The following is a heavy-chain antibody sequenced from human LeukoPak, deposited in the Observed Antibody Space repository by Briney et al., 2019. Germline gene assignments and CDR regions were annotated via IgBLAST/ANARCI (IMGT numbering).Heavy chain of an antibody. CDR2: TYYRSKWYN. J-gene: IGHJ5*02. Sequence: SQTLSLTCAISGDSVSSNSADWNWIRQSPSRGLEWLGRTYYRSKWYNDYAVSVKSRITINPDTSKNQFSLQLNSVTPEDTAVYYCARAERYYYDSSASWWFDPWGQGTLVTVSS. CDR3: ARAERYYYDSSASWWFDP. V-gene: IGHV6-1*01. CDR1: GDSVSSNSAD. D-gene: IGHD3-22*01.